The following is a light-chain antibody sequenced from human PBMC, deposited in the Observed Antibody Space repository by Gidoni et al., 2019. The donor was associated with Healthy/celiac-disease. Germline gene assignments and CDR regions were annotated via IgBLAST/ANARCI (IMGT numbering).Light chain of an antibody. Sequence: EIVLPQSPATLSLSPGERAALSCRASQSLSSYLAWYQQKPGQAPRLLIYDASNRATGIPARFSGSGSGTDFTPTISSLEPEDFAVYYCQQRSNWPITFGQGTRLEIK. CDR2: DAS. V-gene: IGKV3-11*01. CDR1: QSLSSY. CDR3: QQRSNWPIT. J-gene: IGKJ5*01.